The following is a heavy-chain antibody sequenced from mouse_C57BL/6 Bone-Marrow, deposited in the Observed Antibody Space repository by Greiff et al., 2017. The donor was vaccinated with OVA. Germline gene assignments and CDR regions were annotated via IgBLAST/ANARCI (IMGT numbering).Heavy chain of an antibody. CDR1: GFTFSDYG. J-gene: IGHJ1*03. V-gene: IGHV5-17*01. Sequence: EVKLMESGGGLVKPGGSLKLSCAASGFTFSDYGMHWVRQAPEKGLEWVAYISSGSSTISYADTVKGRFPISRDNAKNTLLLQMTSRRSEDTAMYYCARFDDGYYKGYFDVWGTGTTVTVSS. CDR2: ISSGSSTI. CDR3: ARFDDGYYKGYFDV. D-gene: IGHD2-3*01.